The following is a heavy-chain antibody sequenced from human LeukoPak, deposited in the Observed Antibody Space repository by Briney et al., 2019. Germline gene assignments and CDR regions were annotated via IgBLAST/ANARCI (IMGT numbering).Heavy chain of an antibody. Sequence: GGSLRLSCAASGFTFSSYEMNWVRQAPGKGLEWVSYISSSGSTIYYADSVKGRFTISRDNAKNSLYLQMNSLRGEDTAVYYCARGLYYYDSSGYYYFDYWGQGTLVTVPS. J-gene: IGHJ4*02. V-gene: IGHV3-48*03. CDR3: ARGLYYYDSSGYYYFDY. D-gene: IGHD3-22*01. CDR2: ISSSGSTI. CDR1: GFTFSSYE.